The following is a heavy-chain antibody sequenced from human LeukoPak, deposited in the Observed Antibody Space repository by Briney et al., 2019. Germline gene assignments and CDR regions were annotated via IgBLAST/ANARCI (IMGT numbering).Heavy chain of an antibody. CDR1: GYTFTSYA. CDR2: INAGNGNT. Sequence: ASVKVSCKASGYTFTSYAMHWVRQAPGQRLEWMGWINAGNGNTKYSQKFQGRVTITRDTSASTAYMELSSLRSEDTAVYYCARGVYHYYGSGRVAFDIWGQGTMITVSS. J-gene: IGHJ3*02. D-gene: IGHD3-10*01. CDR3: ARGVYHYYGSGRVAFDI. V-gene: IGHV1-3*01.